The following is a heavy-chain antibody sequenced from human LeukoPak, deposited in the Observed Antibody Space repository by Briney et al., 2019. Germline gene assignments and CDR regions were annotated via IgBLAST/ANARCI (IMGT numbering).Heavy chain of an antibody. CDR3: AKDQGLLWFGELLFMGNLTEVADAFDI. CDR1: GFTFSSYG. V-gene: IGHV3-30*02. CDR2: IRYDGSNK. Sequence: PGGSLRLSCAASGFTFSSYGMHWVRQAPGKGLEWGAFIRYDGSNKYYADSGKGGFTISRDNSKNTLYLQMNSLRAEDTAVYYCAKDQGLLWFGELLFMGNLTEVADAFDIWGQGTMVTVSS. J-gene: IGHJ3*02. D-gene: IGHD3-10*01.